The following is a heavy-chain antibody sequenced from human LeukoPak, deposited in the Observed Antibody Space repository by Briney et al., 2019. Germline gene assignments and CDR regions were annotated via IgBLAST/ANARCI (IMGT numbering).Heavy chain of an antibody. J-gene: IGHJ5*02. Sequence: AASLEVSCKASGGTFSSYAISWVRQAPGQGLEWRGGIIPIFGTANYAQKFQGRVTITTDESTSTAYMELSSLRSEDTAVYYCAVCSGGSRYRSWFDPWGQGTLVTVSS. D-gene: IGHD2-15*01. CDR2: IIPIFGTA. CDR1: GGTFSSYA. CDR3: AVCSGGSRYRSWFDP. V-gene: IGHV1-69*05.